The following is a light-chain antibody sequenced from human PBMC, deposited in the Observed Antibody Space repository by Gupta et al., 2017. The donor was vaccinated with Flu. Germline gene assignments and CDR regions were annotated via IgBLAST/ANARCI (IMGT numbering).Light chain of an antibody. V-gene: IGLV1-47*01. Sequence: QSVLIQPPSASATPGQKVTISCSGGRSNIAYNYVYWYQQVPGAAPRLLINTDRHRPSGVPARFSGSKSGTSASLVISDLRSEDEADYYCVSWDDKVNGWVLGGGTKLTVL. CDR1: RSNIAYNY. J-gene: IGLJ3*02. CDR3: VSWDDKVNGWV. CDR2: TDR.